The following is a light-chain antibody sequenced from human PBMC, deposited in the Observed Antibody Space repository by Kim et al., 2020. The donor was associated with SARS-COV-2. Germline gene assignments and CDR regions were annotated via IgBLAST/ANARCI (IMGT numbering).Light chain of an antibody. Sequence: RQTATLTCTGNNNNVGNEGAAWLQQHQGHPPKLLSYRNKKRPSGISERFSASRSGNTASLTIIGLQPEDEADYYCTAWDSSLGAWVFGGGTQLTVL. J-gene: IGLJ3*02. CDR3: TAWDSSLGAWV. V-gene: IGLV10-54*01. CDR2: RNK. CDR1: NNNVGNEG.